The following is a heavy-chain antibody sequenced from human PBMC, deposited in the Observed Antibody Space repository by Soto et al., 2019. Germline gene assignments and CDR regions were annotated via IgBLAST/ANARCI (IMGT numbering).Heavy chain of an antibody. CDR2: ISAYNGNT. D-gene: IGHD6-19*01. CDR1: GYTFTSYG. CDR3: ARRYSSGWYDY. J-gene: IGHJ4*02. V-gene: IGHV1-18*01. Sequence: SVKGSCQASGYTFTSYGISWVRQAPGQGLEWMGWISAYNGNTNYAQKLQGRVTMTTDTSTSTAYMELRSLRSDDTAVYYCARRYSSGWYDYWGQGTLVTVSS.